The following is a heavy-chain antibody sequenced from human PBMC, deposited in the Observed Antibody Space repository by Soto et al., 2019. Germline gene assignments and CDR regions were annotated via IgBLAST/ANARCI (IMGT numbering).Heavy chain of an antibody. CDR2: ISSSSSYI. V-gene: IGHV3-21*01. CDR3: ARSGPASIAASPDHYYYGMDV. D-gene: IGHD6-6*01. Sequence: GVSLRLSCAASGFTFSSYSMNWVRQAPGKGLEWVSSISSSSSYIYYADSVKGRFTISRDNAKNSLYLQMNSLRAEDTAVYYCARSGPASIAASPDHYYYGMDVWGQGTTVTVAS. J-gene: IGHJ6*02. CDR1: GFTFSSYS.